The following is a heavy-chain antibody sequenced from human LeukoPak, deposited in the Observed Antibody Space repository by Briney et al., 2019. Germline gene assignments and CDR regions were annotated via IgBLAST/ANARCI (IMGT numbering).Heavy chain of an antibody. D-gene: IGHD3-10*02. V-gene: IGHV1-8*01. CDR1: GYTFTSYN. CDR2: MNPNSGNT. CDR3: ARGPLEAVFGVSTED. Sequence: ASVKVSCKASGYTFTSYNINWVRQAIGQGLEWMGWMNPNSGNTGYAQKFQGRVSMTRDTSISTAYMELSSLRSEDTAVYYCARGPLEAVFGVSTEDWGQGTTVTVSS. J-gene: IGHJ6*02.